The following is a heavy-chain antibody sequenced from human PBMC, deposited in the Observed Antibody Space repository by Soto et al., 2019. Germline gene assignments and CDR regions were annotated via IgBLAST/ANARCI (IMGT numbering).Heavy chain of an antibody. V-gene: IGHV4-61*01. J-gene: IGHJ4*02. Sequence: QVQLQESGPGLVKPSETLSLTCTVSGGSVSSGSYYWSWIRQPPGKGLEWIGYIYYSGSTKYNPSLKSRVTISVDTSKNQISLKLSSVTAADTAVYYCARDRYYDCSGYYFDYWGQGTLVTVSS. CDR1: GGSVSSGSYY. CDR2: IYYSGST. CDR3: ARDRYYDCSGYYFDY. D-gene: IGHD3-22*01.